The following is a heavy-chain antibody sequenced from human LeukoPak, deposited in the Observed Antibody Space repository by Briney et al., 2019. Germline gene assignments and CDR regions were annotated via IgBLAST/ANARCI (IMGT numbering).Heavy chain of an antibody. D-gene: IGHD6-19*01. CDR2: ISYDGSNK. J-gene: IGHJ4*02. CDR3: AKRISGWYYSDY. CDR1: GFTFSSYG. Sequence: GGSLRLSCAASGFTFSSYGMHWVRQAPGKGLEWVAVISYDGSNKYYADSVKGRFTISRDNSKNTLYLQMNNLRAEDTAVYYCAKRISGWYYSDYWGQGTLVTVSA. V-gene: IGHV3-30*18.